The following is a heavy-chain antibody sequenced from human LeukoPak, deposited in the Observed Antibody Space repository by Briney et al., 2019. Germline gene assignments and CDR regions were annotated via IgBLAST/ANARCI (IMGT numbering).Heavy chain of an antibody. J-gene: IGHJ4*02. Sequence: GGSLRLSCAASGFTFSSYAMHWVRQAPGKGLEYVSAISSNGGSPYYANSVKGRFTISRDNSKNTLYLQMGSLRAEDMAVYYCARVMTGSSSDYWGQGTLVTVSS. CDR3: ARVMTGSSSDY. V-gene: IGHV3-64*01. D-gene: IGHD3-9*01. CDR1: GFTFSSYA. CDR2: ISSNGGSP.